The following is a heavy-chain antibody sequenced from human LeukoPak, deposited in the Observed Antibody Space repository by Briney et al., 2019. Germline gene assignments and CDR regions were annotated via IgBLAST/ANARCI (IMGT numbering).Heavy chain of an antibody. CDR3: ARDQRYYDSSGHLDY. V-gene: IGHV1-69*13. CDR2: IIPIFGTV. D-gene: IGHD3-22*01. J-gene: IGHJ4*02. Sequence: SVKVSCKASGGTFSSYAISWVRQAPGQGLEWMGGIIPIFGTVNYAQKFQDRVTITADESTTAYMELSSLRSEDTAVYYCARDQRYYDSSGHLDYWGQGTLVTVSS. CDR1: GGTFSSYA.